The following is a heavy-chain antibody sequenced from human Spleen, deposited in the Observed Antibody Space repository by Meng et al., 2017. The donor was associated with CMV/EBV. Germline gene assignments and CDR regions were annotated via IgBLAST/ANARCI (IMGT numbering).Heavy chain of an antibody. CDR1: GGSFSGYY. CDR3: AREDEQQLPFDY. Sequence: SETLSLTCAVYGGSFSGYYWSWIRQPPGKGLEWIGEINHSGSTNYNPSLKSRVTISVDTPKNQFSLKLSSVTAADTAVYYCAREDEQQLPFDYWGQGTLVTVSS. CDR2: INHSGST. J-gene: IGHJ4*02. D-gene: IGHD6-13*01. V-gene: IGHV4-34*01.